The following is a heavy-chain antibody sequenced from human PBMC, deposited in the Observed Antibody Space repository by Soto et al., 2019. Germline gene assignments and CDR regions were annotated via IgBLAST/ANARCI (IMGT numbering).Heavy chain of an antibody. CDR3: ARSEATALDY. CDR2: AHHSGRT. Sequence: ASETLSLTCTVSGGSISSYYWGWIRQPPGKGLEWIGEAHHSGRTNYNPSLKSRVTISVDRSQNHFSLQLTSVTAADTAVYYCARSEATALDYWGQGTLVTVSS. J-gene: IGHJ4*02. V-gene: IGHV4-59*12. CDR1: GGSISSYY.